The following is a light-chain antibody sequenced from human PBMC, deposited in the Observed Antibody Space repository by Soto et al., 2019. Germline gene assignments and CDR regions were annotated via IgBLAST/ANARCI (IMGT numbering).Light chain of an antibody. CDR1: SSDVGGYNY. V-gene: IGLV2-11*01. CDR3: CSYAGSPRYV. Sequence: QSALTQPRSVSGSPGQSVTISCTGTSSDVGGYNYVSWYQQHPGKAPKVMIYDVSERPSGVPDHFSGSKSGNTASLTISGLQAEDEADYYCCSYAGSPRYVLGPGTKLTVL. CDR2: DVS. J-gene: IGLJ1*01.